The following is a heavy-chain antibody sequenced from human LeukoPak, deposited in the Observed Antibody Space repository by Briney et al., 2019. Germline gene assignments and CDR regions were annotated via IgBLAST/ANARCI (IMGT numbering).Heavy chain of an antibody. CDR2: IYYSGST. CDR1: GGSISSYY. CDR3: ATRSSSWSLWFDP. D-gene: IGHD6-13*01. J-gene: IGHJ5*02. Sequence: PSETLSLTCTVSGGSISSYYWSWIRQPPGKGLEWIGYIYYSGSTNYNPSLKSRVTISVDTSKNQFSLKLSSVTAADTAVYYCATRSSSWSLWFDPWGQGTLVTVSS. V-gene: IGHV4-59*01.